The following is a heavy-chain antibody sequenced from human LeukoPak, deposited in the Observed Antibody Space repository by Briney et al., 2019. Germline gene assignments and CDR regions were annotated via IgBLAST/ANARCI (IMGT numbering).Heavy chain of an antibody. D-gene: IGHD5-12*01. CDR2: IYYSGST. J-gene: IGHJ4*02. V-gene: IGHV4-39*01. Sequence: KPSETLSLTCTVSGGSISSSSHYWGWIRQPPVKGLEWIGSIYYSGSTYYNPSLKSRVTISVDTSKNQFSLKLSSVTAADTAVYYCARRHGEYGYDTFDYWGQGTLVTVSS. CDR3: ARRHGEYGYDTFDY. CDR1: GGSISSSSHY.